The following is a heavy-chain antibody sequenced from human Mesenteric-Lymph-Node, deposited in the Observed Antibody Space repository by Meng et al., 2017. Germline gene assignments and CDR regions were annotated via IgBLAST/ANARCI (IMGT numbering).Heavy chain of an antibody. J-gene: IGHJ3*02. D-gene: IGHD1-26*01. V-gene: IGHV1-69*13. Sequence: SVKVSCKASGGTLSSNGISWVRQAPGQGHEWMGGIIPILDTANYAQKFQGRVTITADESTSTAYMELSSLRSEDTAVYYCARFIVGATYAFDIWGQGTMVTVSS. CDR2: IIPILDTA. CDR3: ARFIVGATYAFDI. CDR1: GGTLSSNG.